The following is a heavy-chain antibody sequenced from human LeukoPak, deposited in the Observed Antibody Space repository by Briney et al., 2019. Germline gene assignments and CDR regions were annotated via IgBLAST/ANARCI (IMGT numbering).Heavy chain of an antibody. D-gene: IGHD6-13*01. CDR2: INTGNGNT. CDR1: GYTFTSYT. CDR3: ARQPAGFDY. J-gene: IGHJ4*02. V-gene: IGHV1-3*04. Sequence: ASVKVSCKASGYTFTSYTIHWVRQAPGQRLEWMGWINTGNGNTKYSQKFQGRVTIARDTSASTAYMELSSLGSEDTAIYYCARQPAGFDYWGQGTLVTVSS.